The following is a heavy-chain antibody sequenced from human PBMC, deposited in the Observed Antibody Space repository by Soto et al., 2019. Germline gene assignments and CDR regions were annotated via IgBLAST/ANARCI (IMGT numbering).Heavy chain of an antibody. V-gene: IGHV3-48*01. CDR2: ISSSSTI. D-gene: IGHD3-22*01. Sequence: EVQLVESGGGLVQPGGSLRLSCAASAFTFSNYNMNWVRQAPGKGLEWVSYISSSSTIYYADSVMGRFTISRDNAKNSLYLQMNSLRAEDTAVYYCAREGDSSGWYNWFDPWGQGTLVTVSS. CDR3: AREGDSSGWYNWFDP. J-gene: IGHJ5*02. CDR1: AFTFSNYN.